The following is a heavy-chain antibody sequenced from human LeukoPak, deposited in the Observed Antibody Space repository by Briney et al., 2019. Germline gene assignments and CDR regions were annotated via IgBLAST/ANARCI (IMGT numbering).Heavy chain of an antibody. CDR3: ARVEPYSSSWFTHYYYYMDV. V-gene: IGHV4-34*01. CDR2: INHSGST. CDR1: GGSFSGYY. D-gene: IGHD6-13*01. Sequence: SETLSLTCAVYGGSFSGYYWSWIRQPPGKGLEWVGEINHSGSTNYNPSLKSRVTISVDTSKNQFSLKLSSVTAADTAVYYCARVEPYSSSWFTHYYYYMDVWGKGTTVTVSS. J-gene: IGHJ6*03.